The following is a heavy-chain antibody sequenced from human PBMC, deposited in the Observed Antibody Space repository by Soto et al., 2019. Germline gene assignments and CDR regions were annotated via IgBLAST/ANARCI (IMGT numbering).Heavy chain of an antibody. D-gene: IGHD2-2*01. CDR1: GVSCSSWW. V-gene: IGHV3-23*01. Sequence: GGCPGLACAACGVSCSSWWMRWVRQAPGKGLEWVSAISGSGGSTYYADSVKGRFTISRDNSKNTLYLQMNSLRAEDTAVYYCAKGFYIVVVPAASTFDYWGQGTLVTVSS. J-gene: IGHJ4*02. CDR2: ISGSGGST. CDR3: AKGFYIVVVPAASTFDY.